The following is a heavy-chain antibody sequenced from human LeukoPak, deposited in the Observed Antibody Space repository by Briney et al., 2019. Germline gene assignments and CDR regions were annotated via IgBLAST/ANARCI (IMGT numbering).Heavy chain of an antibody. D-gene: IGHD3-22*01. Sequence: PGGPLRLSCAASGFTFSSYAMTWVRQAPGKGLECVSTITGSSGYTYYADSVKGRFTISRDNSKNTLFLRMNSLRAEDTAVYFCAKQSLYDSSGHFHYWGQGTLVTVSS. CDR2: ITGSSGYT. V-gene: IGHV3-23*01. CDR3: AKQSLYDSSGHFHY. CDR1: GFTFSSYA. J-gene: IGHJ4*02.